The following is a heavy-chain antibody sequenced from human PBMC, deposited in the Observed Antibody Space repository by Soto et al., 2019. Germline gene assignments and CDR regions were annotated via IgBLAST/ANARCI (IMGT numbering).Heavy chain of an antibody. J-gene: IGHJ4*02. CDR2: INHSGST. Sequence: PSETLSLTCAVYSGSFSGYYWSWIRQPPGKGLEWIGEINHSGSTNYNPSLKSRVTISVDTSKNQFSLKLSSVTAADTAVYYCARGGSGSPIRHFDWLSTYYFDYWGQGTLVTVSS. CDR1: SGSFSGYY. D-gene: IGHD3-9*01. CDR3: ARGGSGSPIRHFDWLSTYYFDY. V-gene: IGHV4-34*01.